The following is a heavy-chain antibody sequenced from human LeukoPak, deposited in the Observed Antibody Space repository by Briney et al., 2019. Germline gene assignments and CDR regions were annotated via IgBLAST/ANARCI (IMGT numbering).Heavy chain of an antibody. D-gene: IGHD1-26*01. V-gene: IGHV3-7*03. Sequence: PGGSLRLSCAASGFTFSNYWMSWVRQAPGKGLEWVANIKEDGSDKYHVDSVKGRFIISRDNVKNSLYLQMNSLRAEDTAVYYCAKEGGSYRYYFDYWGQGTLVTVSS. CDR3: AKEGGSYRYYFDY. J-gene: IGHJ4*02. CDR1: GFTFSNYW. CDR2: IKEDGSDK.